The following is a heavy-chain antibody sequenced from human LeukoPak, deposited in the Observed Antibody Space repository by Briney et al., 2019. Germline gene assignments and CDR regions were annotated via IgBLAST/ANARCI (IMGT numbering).Heavy chain of an antibody. CDR2: ISPNSGDT. D-gene: IGHD5-12*01. Sequence: ASGKVSCKGSGYTFTNFGISWVRQAPGQGLEWMGWISPNSGDTNYAQKFQGRVTMTRDTSISTAYMELSRLRSDDTAVYYCARDGSFDYWGQGTLVTVSS. CDR3: ARDGSFDY. V-gene: IGHV1-2*02. J-gene: IGHJ4*02. CDR1: GYTFTNFG.